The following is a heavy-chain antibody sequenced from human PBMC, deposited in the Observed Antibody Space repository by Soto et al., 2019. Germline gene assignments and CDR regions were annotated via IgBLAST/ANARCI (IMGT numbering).Heavy chain of an antibody. J-gene: IGHJ3*02. V-gene: IGHV3-23*01. Sequence: EVQLLESGGGLVQPGGSLRLSCAASGFTFSSYAMSWVRQAPGKGLEWVSAISGSGGSTYYADSVKGRFTISRDNSKNTLYLQMNSLRAEDTAVYYCARESMVRGVIGAEDAFDIWGQGTMVTVSS. D-gene: IGHD3-10*01. CDR3: ARESMVRGVIGAEDAFDI. CDR2: ISGSGGST. CDR1: GFTFSSYA.